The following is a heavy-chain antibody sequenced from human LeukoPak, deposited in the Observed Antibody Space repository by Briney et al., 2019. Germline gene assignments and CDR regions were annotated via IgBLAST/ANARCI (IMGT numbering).Heavy chain of an antibody. Sequence: PGGSLRLSCAASGFTFSSYEMNWVRQAPGKGLEWVSYISSSGSTIYYADSVKGRFTISRDNAKNSLYLQMNSLRAEDTAVYYCARDRPRGYSDYWGQGTLVTVSS. CDR3: ARDRPRGYSDY. D-gene: IGHD5-18*01. V-gene: IGHV3-48*03. J-gene: IGHJ4*02. CDR2: ISSSGSTI. CDR1: GFTFSSYE.